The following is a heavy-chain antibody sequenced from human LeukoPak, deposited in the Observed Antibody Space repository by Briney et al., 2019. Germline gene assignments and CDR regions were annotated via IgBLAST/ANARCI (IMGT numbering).Heavy chain of an antibody. CDR3: AREWTAMVMDY. Sequence: PVGSLRLSCAASGFTFSSYAMSWVRQAPGKGLEWVSSISSSSSYIYYADSVKGRFTISRDNAKNSLYLQMNSLRAEDTAVYYCAREWTAMVMDYWGQGTLVTVSS. CDR1: GFTFSSYA. CDR2: ISSSSSYI. V-gene: IGHV3-21*01. J-gene: IGHJ4*02. D-gene: IGHD5-18*01.